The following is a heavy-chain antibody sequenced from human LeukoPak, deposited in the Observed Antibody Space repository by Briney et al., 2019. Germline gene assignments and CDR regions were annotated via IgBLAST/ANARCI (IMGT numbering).Heavy chain of an antibody. CDR1: GFTFSSYA. Sequence: GGSLRLSCAASGFTFSSYAMSWVRQTPGKGLEWVSSISGNSGSTHYADSVKGRFTISRDNSKNTLYLQMNSLRAEDTAVYYCAKGVVVVPAAGHYFDYWGQGTLVTVS. J-gene: IGHJ4*02. V-gene: IGHV3-23*01. D-gene: IGHD2-2*01. CDR2: ISGNSGST. CDR3: AKGVVVVPAAGHYFDY.